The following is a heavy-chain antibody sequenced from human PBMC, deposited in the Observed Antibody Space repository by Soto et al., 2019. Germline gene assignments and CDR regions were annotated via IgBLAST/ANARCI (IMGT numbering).Heavy chain of an antibody. D-gene: IGHD3-3*01. V-gene: IGHV1-24*01. Sequence: ASVKVSCKVSGYTLTELSMHWARQAPGKGLEWMGGFDPEDGETIYAQKFQGRVTMTEDTSTDTAYMELSSLRSEDTAVYYCATSPTLLRFLEWPNWFDPWGQGTLVTVSS. CDR3: ATSPTLLRFLEWPNWFDP. CDR1: GYTLTELS. CDR2: FDPEDGET. J-gene: IGHJ5*02.